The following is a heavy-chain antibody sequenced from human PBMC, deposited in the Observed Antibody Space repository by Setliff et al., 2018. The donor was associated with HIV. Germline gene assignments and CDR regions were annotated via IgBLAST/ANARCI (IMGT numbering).Heavy chain of an antibody. V-gene: IGHV4-39*01. CDR3: ARGEDYGDYNNRFGP. J-gene: IGHJ5*02. CDR2: FFSTGAA. Sequence: SETLSLTCTVSGGSIKSSSDYWGWIRQPPGKGLEWIGTFFSTGAAYYNPSLKSRVVISVDTSKNQFSLKLASVTAADTSIYYCARGEDYGDYNNRFGPWGQGILVTVSS. CDR1: GGSIKSSSDY. D-gene: IGHD4-17*01.